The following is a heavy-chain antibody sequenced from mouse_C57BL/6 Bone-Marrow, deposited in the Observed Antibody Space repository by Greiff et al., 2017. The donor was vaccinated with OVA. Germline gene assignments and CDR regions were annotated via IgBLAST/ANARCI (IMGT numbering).Heavy chain of an antibody. CDR1: GFTIKNTY. V-gene: IGHV14-3*01. D-gene: IGHD1-1*01. CDR3: ARSGGSSLRFDV. Sequence: VQLQQSVAELVRPGASVKLSCTASGFTIKNTYMHWVKQRPEQGLEWIGRIDPANGNTKYAPKFQGKATITADTSSNTAYLQLSSLTSEDTAIYYCARSGGSSLRFDVWGTGTTVTVSS. J-gene: IGHJ1*03. CDR2: IDPANGNT.